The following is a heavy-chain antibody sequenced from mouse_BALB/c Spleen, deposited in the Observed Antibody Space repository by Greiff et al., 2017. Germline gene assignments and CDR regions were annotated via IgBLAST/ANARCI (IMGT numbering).Heavy chain of an antibody. CDR1: GFTFSSFG. V-gene: IGHV5-17*02. CDR3: ASSDGYYNAMDY. D-gene: IGHD2-3*01. Sequence: DVQLVESGGGLVQPGGSRKLSCAASGFTFSSFGMHWVRQAPEKGLEWVAYISSGSSTIYYADTVKGRFTISRDNPKNTLFLQMTSLRSEDTAMYYCASSDGYYNAMDYWGQGTSVTVSS. J-gene: IGHJ4*01. CDR2: ISSGSSTI.